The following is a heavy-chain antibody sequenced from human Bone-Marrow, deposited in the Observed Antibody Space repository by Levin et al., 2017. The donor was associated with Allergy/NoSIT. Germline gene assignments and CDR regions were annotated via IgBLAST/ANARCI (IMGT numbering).Heavy chain of an antibody. D-gene: IGHD3-10*01. J-gene: IGHJ3*02. CDR1: GFTFSSHA. CDR2: ISDRGEST. V-gene: IGHV3-23*01. Sequence: GGSLRLSCAASGFTFSSHAMTWVRQTPGEGLEWVSIISDRGESTIYADSVKGRFTISRDNSKNTVYLQVNRLRAEDTAVYFCANRRTMVRGVNDAFAIWGQGTTVTVSS. CDR3: ANRRTMVRGVNDAFAI.